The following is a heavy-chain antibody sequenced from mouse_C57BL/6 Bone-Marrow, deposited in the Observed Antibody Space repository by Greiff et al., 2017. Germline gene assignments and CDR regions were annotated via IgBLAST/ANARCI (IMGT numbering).Heavy chain of an antibody. V-gene: IGHV5-4*01. J-gene: IGHJ4*01. CDR1: GFTFSSYA. CDR2: ISDGGSYT. D-gene: IGHD2-4*01. Sequence: DVKLVESGGGLVKPGGSLKLSCAASGFTFSSYAMSWVRQTPEKRLEWVATISDGGSYTYYPDNVKGRFTISRDNAKNNLYLQMSHLKSEDTAMYYCAREGIYYDYDGGDYYAMDYWGQGTSVTVSS. CDR3: AREGIYYDYDGGDYYAMDY.